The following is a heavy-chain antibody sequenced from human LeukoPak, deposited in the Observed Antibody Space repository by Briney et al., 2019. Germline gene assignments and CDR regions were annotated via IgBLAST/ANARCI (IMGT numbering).Heavy chain of an antibody. V-gene: IGHV1-18*01. CDR1: GYTFTSYG. CDR2: ISAYNGNT. J-gene: IGHJ4*02. D-gene: IGHD1-26*01. Sequence: ASVKVSCKASGYTFTSYGISWVRQAPGQGLEWMGWISAYNGNTNYAQKLQGRVTMTTDTSTSTAYMELRSLRSDDTAVYYCARAKQQWLPGIVGATTFDYWGQGTLVTVSS. CDR3: ARAKQQWLPGIVGATTFDY.